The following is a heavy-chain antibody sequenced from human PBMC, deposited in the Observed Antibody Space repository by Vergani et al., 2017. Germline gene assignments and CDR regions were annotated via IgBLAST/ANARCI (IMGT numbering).Heavy chain of an antibody. CDR1: GGSFSGYY. CDR3: ARGQGILKNYYYYYMDV. CDR2: IYTSGST. Sequence: QVQLQQWGAGLLKPSETLSLTCAVYGGSFSGYYWSWIRQPPGKGLEWIGRIYTSGSTNYNPSLKSRVTISVDTSKNQFSLKLSSVTAADTAVYYCARGQGILKNYYYYYMDVWGKGTTVTVSS. V-gene: IGHV4-59*10. J-gene: IGHJ6*03.